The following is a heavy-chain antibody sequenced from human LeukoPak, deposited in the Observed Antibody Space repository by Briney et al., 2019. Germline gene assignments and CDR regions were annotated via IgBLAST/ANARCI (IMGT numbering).Heavy chain of an antibody. J-gene: IGHJ4*02. D-gene: IGHD2-8*01. Sequence: PGRSLRLSCTASGFTFGDYAMSWVRRAPGKGLEWVDFIRSKAYGGTTEYAASVKGRFTISRDDSKSIAYLQMNSLKTEDTAVYYCTNSPGYCTNGVCYTVDYWGQGTLVTVSS. CDR3: TNSPGYCTNGVCYTVDY. V-gene: IGHV3-49*04. CDR1: GFTFGDYA. CDR2: IRSKAYGGTT.